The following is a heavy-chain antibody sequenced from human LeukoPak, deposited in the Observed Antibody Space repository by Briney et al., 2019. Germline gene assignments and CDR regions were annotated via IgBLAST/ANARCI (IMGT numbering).Heavy chain of an antibody. J-gene: IGHJ4*02. D-gene: IGHD3-22*01. CDR3: AKGAIRYYYDSSGYLDY. CDR1: GFTISSYA. V-gene: IGHV3-23*01. CDR2: ISGSGGST. Sequence: GGSLRLSCAVSGFTISSYAMSWVRQAPGKGLEWVSAISGSGGSTYYADSVKGRFTISRDNSKNTLYLQMNSLRAEDTAVYYCAKGAIRYYYDSSGYLDYWGQGTLVTVSS.